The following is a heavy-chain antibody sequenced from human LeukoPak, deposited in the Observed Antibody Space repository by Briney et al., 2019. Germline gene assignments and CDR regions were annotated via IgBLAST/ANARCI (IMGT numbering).Heavy chain of an antibody. V-gene: IGHV4-34*01. CDR3: ARQMGFPWYFDL. Sequence: SETLSLTCAVYGGSFSGYYWSWIRRPPGKGLEWSGEIHHSGSTNYNPSLKSRVTISVDTSKNQFSLKLSSVTAADTAVFYCARQMGFPWYFDLWGRGTLVTVSS. J-gene: IGHJ2*01. CDR1: GGSFSGYY. D-gene: IGHD5-24*01. CDR2: IHHSGST.